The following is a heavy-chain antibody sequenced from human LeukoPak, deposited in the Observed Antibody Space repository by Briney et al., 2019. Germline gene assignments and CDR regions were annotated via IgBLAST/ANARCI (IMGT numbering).Heavy chain of an antibody. V-gene: IGHV3-43*01. D-gene: IGHD6-19*01. CDR2: INWDGGST. J-gene: IGHJ4*02. Sequence: GGSLRLSCVASGFMFDDYTMHWVRQAPGKGLQWVSLINWDGGSTYYDASVKGRFTISRDNAKKSLDLQMNSLRAEDTAFYYCAKVRGTYSSGYFFDYWGQGTLVTVSS. CDR3: AKVRGTYSSGYFFDY. CDR1: GFMFDDYT.